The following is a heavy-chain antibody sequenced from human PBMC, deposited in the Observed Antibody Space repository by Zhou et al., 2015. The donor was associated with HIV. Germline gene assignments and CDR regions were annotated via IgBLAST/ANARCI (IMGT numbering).Heavy chain of an antibody. CDR1: GYTFTNYG. J-gene: IGHJ4*02. V-gene: IGHV1-18*01. D-gene: IGHD6-19*01. CDR3: ARDHSSGYYYFDH. CDR2: ISVYNGNR. Sequence: QVQLVQSGAEVRKPGASVKVSCKASGYTFTNYGISWVRQAPGQGLEWMGWISVYNGNRNYAQKFQGRVTMTTDTFTSTAYMELRSLISDDTAVYHCARDHSSGYYYFDHWGQGTLVTVSS.